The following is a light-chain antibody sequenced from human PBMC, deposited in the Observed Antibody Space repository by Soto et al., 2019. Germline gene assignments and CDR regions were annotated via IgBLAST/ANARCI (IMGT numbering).Light chain of an antibody. CDR2: LNNDGSH. CDR3: QTWGTGIQV. J-gene: IGLJ2*01. V-gene: IGLV4-69*01. Sequence: QPVLTQSPSASASLGASVKLTCTLSSGHSSSAIAWHQQQPEKGPRYLMKLNNDGSHSKGDGIPDRFSGSSSGAERYLTISSLQSEDEADYYCQTWGTGIQVFGGGTKLTVL. CDR1: SGHSSSA.